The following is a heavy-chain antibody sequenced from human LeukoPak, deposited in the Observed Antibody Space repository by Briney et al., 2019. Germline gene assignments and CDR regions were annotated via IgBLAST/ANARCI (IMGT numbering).Heavy chain of an antibody. Sequence: SGGSLRLSCAASESTFRSYAMSWVRQAPGKGLEWVSAISGSGGSTYYADSVKGRFTISRDNSKNTLYLQMNSLRAEDTAVYYCAHISSSWPDYWGQGTLVTVSS. CDR1: ESTFRSYA. D-gene: IGHD6-13*01. CDR2: ISGSGGST. V-gene: IGHV3-23*01. CDR3: AHISSSWPDY. J-gene: IGHJ4*02.